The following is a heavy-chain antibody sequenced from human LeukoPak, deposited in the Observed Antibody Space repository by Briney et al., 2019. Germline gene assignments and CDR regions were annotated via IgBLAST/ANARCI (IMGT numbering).Heavy chain of an antibody. V-gene: IGHV3-21*01. J-gene: IGHJ6*02. CDR1: GFTFSSYS. Sequence: PGGSLRLSCAASGFTFSSYSMNWVRQAPGKGLEWVSSISSSSSYIYYADSVKGRFTISRDNAKNSLYLQMNSLRAEDTAVYYCASHMVRGVIYYGMDVWGQGTTVTVSS. CDR3: ASHMVRGVIYYGMDV. CDR2: ISSSSSYI. D-gene: IGHD3-10*01.